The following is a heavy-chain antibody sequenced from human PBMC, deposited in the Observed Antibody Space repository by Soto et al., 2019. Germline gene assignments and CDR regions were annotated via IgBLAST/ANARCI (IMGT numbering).Heavy chain of an antibody. J-gene: IGHJ4*02. CDR1: GGSISSSSYY. D-gene: IGHD3-10*01. CDR2: IYYSGST. CDR3: AKDQRFGELLG. V-gene: IGHV4-39*02. Sequence: SETLSLTCTVSGGSISSSSYYWGWIRQPPGKGLEWIGSIYYSGSTYYNPSLKSRVTISVDTSKNQFSLKLSSVTAADTAVYYCAKDQRFGELLGWGQGTLVTVSS.